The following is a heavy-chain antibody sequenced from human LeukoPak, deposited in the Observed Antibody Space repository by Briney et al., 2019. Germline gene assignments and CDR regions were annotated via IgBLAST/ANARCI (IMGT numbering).Heavy chain of an antibody. J-gene: IGHJ4*02. CDR1: GGSISSSSYY. CDR3: ARGGSYYDSSGYESPHDDGKFDY. CDR2: IYYSGST. V-gene: IGHV4-39*01. D-gene: IGHD3-22*01. Sequence: SETLSLTCTVSGGSISSSSYYWGWIRQPPGKGLEWIGSIYYSGSTYYNPSLKSRVTISVDTSKNQFSLKLSSVTAADTAVYYCARGGSYYDSSGYESPHDDGKFDYWGQGTLVTVSS.